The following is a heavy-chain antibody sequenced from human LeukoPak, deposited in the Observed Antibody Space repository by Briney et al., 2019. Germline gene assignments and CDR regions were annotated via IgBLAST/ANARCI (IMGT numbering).Heavy chain of an antibody. J-gene: IGHJ5*02. CDR2: IFPGDFGT. CDR3: ARWGYWSSTSCYAPYGWFDP. D-gene: IGHD2-2*01. Sequence: PRASLKIFCWGSGCSFISYWIGWLSQMPGKRLEWMGIIFPGDFGTSYSPSFQGQVTISDDKSISTAYLQWSSLKASDTAMYYRARWGYWSSTSCYAPYGWFDPWGEGTLVTVSS. CDR1: GCSFISYW. V-gene: IGHV5-51*01.